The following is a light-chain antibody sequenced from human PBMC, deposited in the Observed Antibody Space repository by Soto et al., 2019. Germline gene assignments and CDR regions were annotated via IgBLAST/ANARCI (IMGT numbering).Light chain of an antibody. Sequence: DIQMTLSPSSLSASVGDRVTITCRASQDISNSLAWYQQKPGKVPKVLIYATSILQSGVPARFSGSGSGTDFTLTISSLQPEDVATYYCQNYNSAPLTFGGGTKVEI. CDR1: QDISNS. V-gene: IGKV1-27*01. CDR2: ATS. J-gene: IGKJ4*01. CDR3: QNYNSAPLT.